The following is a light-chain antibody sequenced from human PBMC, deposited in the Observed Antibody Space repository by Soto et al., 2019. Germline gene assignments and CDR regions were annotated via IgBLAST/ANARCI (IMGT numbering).Light chain of an antibody. Sequence: DIQMTQSPSTLSASVGDRVTITCRASENINGWLAWYQQRPGKAPKLLINKASTLESGVPSRFSGSGSGTEFTLTISGLQPDDFATYYCQQYKSYSSSTFGQGTKLEIK. V-gene: IGKV1-5*03. J-gene: IGKJ2*01. CDR3: QQYKSYSSST. CDR1: ENINGW. CDR2: KAS.